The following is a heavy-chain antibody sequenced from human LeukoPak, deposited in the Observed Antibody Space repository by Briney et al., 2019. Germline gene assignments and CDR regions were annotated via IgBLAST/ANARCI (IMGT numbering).Heavy chain of an antibody. D-gene: IGHD4-11*01. J-gene: IGHJ4*02. CDR3: ASNLMTTRGGLAY. V-gene: IGHV3-23*01. CDR2: ISGSGGST. CDR1: GLTFSNFA. Sequence: GGSLRLSCAVSGLTFSNFAMTWVRQAPGKGLEWVSSISGSGGSTYSAASVKGRFTLSRDNSQNTLFLQMTSLRAEDTATYFCASNLMTTRGGLAYWGQGTLVTVSS.